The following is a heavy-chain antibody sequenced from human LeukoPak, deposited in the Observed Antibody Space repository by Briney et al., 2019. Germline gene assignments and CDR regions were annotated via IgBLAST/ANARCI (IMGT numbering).Heavy chain of an antibody. D-gene: IGHD3-16*02. V-gene: IGHV1-69*05. CDR2: IIPIFGTA. CDR3: ARDARLLRLGELSYFDY. CDR1: GGTFSSYA. Sequence: SVKVSCKASGGTFSSYAISWVRQAPGQGLAWMGGIIPIFGTANYAQKFQGRVTITTDESTSTAYMELSSLRSEDTAVYYCARDARLLRLGELSYFDYWGQGTLVTVSS. J-gene: IGHJ4*02.